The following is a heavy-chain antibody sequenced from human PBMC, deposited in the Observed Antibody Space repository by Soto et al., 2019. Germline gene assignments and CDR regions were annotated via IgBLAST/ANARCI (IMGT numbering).Heavy chain of an antibody. D-gene: IGHD3-9*01. J-gene: IGHJ5*02. CDR3: ARCRYDILTGYYNFGRWFDP. CDR2: INHSGST. Sequence: PSETLSLTCAVYGWSFSGYYWSWIRQPPGKGLEWIGEINHSGSTNYNPSLKSRVTISVDTSKNQFSLKLSSVTAADTAVYYCARCRYDILTGYYNFGRWFDPWGQGTLVTVSS. CDR1: GWSFSGYY. V-gene: IGHV4-34*01.